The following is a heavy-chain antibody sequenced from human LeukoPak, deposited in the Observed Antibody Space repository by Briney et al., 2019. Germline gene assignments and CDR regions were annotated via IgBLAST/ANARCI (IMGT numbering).Heavy chain of an antibody. CDR2: ISHVGGHT. V-gene: IGHV3-23*01. D-gene: IGHD3-3*01. CDR1: GFTFSSYW. CDR3: VKGSATYSWNFDY. Sequence: GGSLRLSCAASGFTFSSYWMSWVRQAPGKGLEWVSSISHVGGHTYYIDSVKGRFTISRDNSKDTLYLQMNSLRAEDTAIYYCVKGSATYSWNFDYWGQGTLVTVSS. J-gene: IGHJ4*02.